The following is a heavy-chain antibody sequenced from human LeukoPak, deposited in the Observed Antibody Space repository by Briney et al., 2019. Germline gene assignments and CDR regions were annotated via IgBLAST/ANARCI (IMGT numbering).Heavy chain of an antibody. J-gene: IGHJ4*02. CDR3: ARSNMVRGVRALDY. Sequence: SETLSLTCAVYGGSFSGYYWSWIRQPPGRGLEWIGEINHSGSTNYNPSLKSRVTISVVTSKNQFSLKLSSVTAADTAVYYCARSNMVRGVRALDYWGQGTLVTVSS. D-gene: IGHD3-10*01. CDR2: INHSGST. V-gene: IGHV4-34*01. CDR1: GGSFSGYY.